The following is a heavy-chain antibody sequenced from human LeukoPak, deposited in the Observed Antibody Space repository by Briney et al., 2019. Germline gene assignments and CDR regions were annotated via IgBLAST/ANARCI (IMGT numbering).Heavy chain of an antibody. CDR3: AREAYGDYLRRWYFDL. Sequence: GGSLRLSCAASGFTFSDYYMSWIRQAPGRGLEWVSYIGGSSSYTNSADSVKGRFTISRDNAKNSLYLQMNSLRAEDTAVYYCAREAYGDYLRRWYFDLWGRGTLVTVSS. CDR2: IGGSSSYT. J-gene: IGHJ2*01. CDR1: GFTFSDYY. D-gene: IGHD4-17*01. V-gene: IGHV3-11*06.